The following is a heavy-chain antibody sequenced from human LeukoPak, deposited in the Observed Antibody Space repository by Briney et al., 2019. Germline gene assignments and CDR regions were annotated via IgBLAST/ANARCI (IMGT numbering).Heavy chain of an antibody. Sequence: GGSLRLSCAASGFTFSSYSMNWVRQAPGKGLEWVSSINSSSSYIYYADSVKGRFTISRDNAKNSLYLQMNSLRAEDTAVYYCARDRRWDGYVRPPNAPNDYWGQGTLVTVSS. CDR1: GFTFSSYS. D-gene: IGHD5-18*01. J-gene: IGHJ4*02. CDR3: ARDRRWDGYVRPPNAPNDY. V-gene: IGHV3-21*01. CDR2: INSSSSYI.